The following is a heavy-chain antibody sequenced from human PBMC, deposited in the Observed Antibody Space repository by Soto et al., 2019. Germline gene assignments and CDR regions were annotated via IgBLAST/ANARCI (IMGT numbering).Heavy chain of an antibody. CDR2: IYPGDSDT. Sequence: GESLNLSCTGSGYSFTIYLIGWVRQMPGKGLEWMGIIYPGDSDTRYSPSFQGQVTISADKSISTAYLQWSSLKASDTAMYYCARILDAYYGMDVWGQGTTVTVSS. J-gene: IGHJ6*02. CDR3: ARILDAYYGMDV. CDR1: GYSFTIYL. D-gene: IGHD3-9*01. V-gene: IGHV5-51*01.